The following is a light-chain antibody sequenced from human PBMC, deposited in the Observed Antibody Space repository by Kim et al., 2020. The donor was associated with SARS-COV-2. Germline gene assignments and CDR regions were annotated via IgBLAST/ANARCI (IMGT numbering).Light chain of an antibody. CDR1: RNNVGNQG. Sequence: RQTATLTCTGNRNNVGNQGAAWLQQHQGHPPKLLSYRNNNRPSGISERLSASRSGNTASLTITGLRPEDEADYYCSAWDSSLNAWVFGGGTQLTVL. CDR2: RNN. J-gene: IGLJ3*02. CDR3: SAWDSSLNAWV. V-gene: IGLV10-54*01.